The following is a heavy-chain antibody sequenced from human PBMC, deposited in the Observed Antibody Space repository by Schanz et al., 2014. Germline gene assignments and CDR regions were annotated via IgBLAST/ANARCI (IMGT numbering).Heavy chain of an antibody. Sequence: QVQLVQSEAEVKKPGSSVKVSCKASGGTFSTYPINWLRQAPGQGLEWMGRIIPIHGIVNSAQRFQDRVRITADKSTSTAYMELSSLRSDDTAVYYCARGGGPEDVFDIWGQGTILTVSS. CDR3: ARGGGPEDVFDI. CDR2: IIPIHGIV. J-gene: IGHJ3*02. V-gene: IGHV1-69*02. D-gene: IGHD2-15*01. CDR1: GGTFSTYP.